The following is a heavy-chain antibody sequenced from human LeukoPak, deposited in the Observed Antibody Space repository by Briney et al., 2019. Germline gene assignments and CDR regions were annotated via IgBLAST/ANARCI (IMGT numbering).Heavy chain of an antibody. CDR3: ARAYYYDSSGYYYNSELFDY. D-gene: IGHD3-22*01. Sequence: ASVKVSCKASGGTFSSYAISWVRQAPGQGLEWMGWININTGNPTYAQGFTGRFVFSLDTSVSTSYLQISSLKAEDTAVYYCARAYYYDSSGYYYNSELFDYWGQGTLVTVSS. V-gene: IGHV7-4-1*02. CDR1: GGTFSSYA. CDR2: ININTGNP. J-gene: IGHJ4*02.